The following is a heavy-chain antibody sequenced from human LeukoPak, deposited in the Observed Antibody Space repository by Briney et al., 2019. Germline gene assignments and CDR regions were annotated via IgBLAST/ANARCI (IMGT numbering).Heavy chain of an antibody. CDR1: GYTFTGYY. J-gene: IGHJ4*01. CDR2: INPNSGGT. Sequence: ASVKVSCKASGYTFTGYYMHWVRQAPGQGLEWMGWINPNSGGTNYAQKFQGRVTMTRDTSISTAYLELSRLISHDTAVYYCARGGSGSGWMYYFDYWGQGTLVTVSS. V-gene: IGHV1-2*02. D-gene: IGHD6-19*01. CDR3: ARGGSGSGWMYYFDY.